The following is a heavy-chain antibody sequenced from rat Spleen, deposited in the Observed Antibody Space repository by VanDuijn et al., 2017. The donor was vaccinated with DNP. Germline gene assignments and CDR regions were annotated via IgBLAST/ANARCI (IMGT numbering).Heavy chain of an antibody. CDR1: GFSLTSYG. CDR3: ARSYSGYKAYFDF. Sequence: QVQLKESGPGLVQPSQTLSLTCTVSGFSLTSYGVSWVRQSPGKGLEWIVAISAGGSSYYNLALKSRLSISRDTSKSQVFLEMSSLQTEDTATYYCARSYSGYKAYFDFWGQGVVVTVSS. J-gene: IGHJ2*01. CDR2: ISAGGSS. D-gene: IGHD1-9*01. V-gene: IGHV2S12*01.